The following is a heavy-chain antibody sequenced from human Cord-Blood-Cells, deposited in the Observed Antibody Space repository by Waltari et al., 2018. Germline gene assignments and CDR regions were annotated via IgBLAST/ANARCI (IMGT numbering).Heavy chain of an antibody. CDR3: ARGSYSSSSWYFDL. J-gene: IGHJ2*01. CDR2: INAGNGNT. V-gene: IGHV1-3*01. D-gene: IGHD6-6*01. CDR1: GYTFTSYA. Sequence: QVQLVQSGAEVTKPGASVKVSCKASGYTFTSYAMHWVRHAPGKRHEWMGWINAGNGNTKYSQKFQGRVTITRDTSASTAYMELSSLRSEDTAVYYCARGSYSSSSWYFDLWGRGTLVTVSS.